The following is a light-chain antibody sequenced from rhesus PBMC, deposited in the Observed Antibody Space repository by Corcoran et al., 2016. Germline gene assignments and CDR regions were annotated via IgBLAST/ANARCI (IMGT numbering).Light chain of an antibody. J-gene: IGKJ1*01. CDR3: LQHSNWPRT. Sequence: EIVMTQSPATLSLSPGERATLSCRASQSVSSSLGWYQQKPGQAPRLLISGASRRATGIPDRFSGSGSGTDFTLTISSLEPEDVAVYYCLQHSNWPRTFGQGTKVEIK. V-gene: IGKV3-24*01. CDR1: QSVSSS. CDR2: GAS.